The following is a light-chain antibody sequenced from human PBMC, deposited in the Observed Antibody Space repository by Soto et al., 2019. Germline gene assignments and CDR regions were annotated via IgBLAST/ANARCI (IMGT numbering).Light chain of an antibody. Sequence: EIVLTQSPVTLSLSPGQRATLSCRASQSVSTYLAWYQQRPGQAPRLLIYSASIRATGISARFSGSGSGAEFTLTISSLQSEDSAIYFCQQYSDWPTFGHGTKVDIK. CDR1: QSVSTY. CDR2: SAS. CDR3: QQYSDWPT. V-gene: IGKV3-15*01. J-gene: IGKJ1*01.